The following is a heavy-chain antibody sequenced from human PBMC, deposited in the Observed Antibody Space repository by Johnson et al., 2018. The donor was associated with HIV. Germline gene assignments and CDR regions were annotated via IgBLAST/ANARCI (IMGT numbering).Heavy chain of an antibody. J-gene: IGHJ3*02. CDR3: ARGIAVSNWVDI. CDR2: ISYDGTNK. V-gene: IGHV3-30-3*01. Sequence: HVQLVESGGGVVQPGRSLRLSCAASGFTFTNYAMYWVRQAPGKGLEWVALISYDGTNKYYADSVKGRFTISRDNSKNTLYLQMNSLRAEDTAVYYCARGIAVSNWVDIWGQGTMVTVSS. D-gene: IGHD6-19*01. CDR1: GFTFTNYA.